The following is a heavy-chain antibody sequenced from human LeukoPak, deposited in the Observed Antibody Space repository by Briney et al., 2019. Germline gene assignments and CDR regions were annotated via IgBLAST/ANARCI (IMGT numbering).Heavy chain of an antibody. Sequence: GGSLRLSCAASGFTVNSNYMSWVRQAPGKGLEWVSVIYSGGSTYYADSVKGRFTISRDNSKNTLYLQMNSLRAEDTAVYYCARDFSDFWSGYYGYWGQGTLVTVSS. CDR2: IYSGGST. D-gene: IGHD3-3*01. V-gene: IGHV3-53*01. CDR1: GFTVNSNY. CDR3: ARDFSDFWSGYYGY. J-gene: IGHJ4*02.